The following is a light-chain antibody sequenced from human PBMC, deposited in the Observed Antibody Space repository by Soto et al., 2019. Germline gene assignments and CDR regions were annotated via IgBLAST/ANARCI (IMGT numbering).Light chain of an antibody. Sequence: DAQMTQSPSTLSASVGDRVTITCRASQSVREWLAWFQQKPGKAPKLLISQTSTLESGIPARFGGTGSGTDFTLTISSLQPDDFATYYCQQYDTFPRTFGQGTKVEVK. CDR3: QQYDTFPRT. CDR2: QTS. J-gene: IGKJ1*01. CDR1: QSVREW. V-gene: IGKV1-5*03.